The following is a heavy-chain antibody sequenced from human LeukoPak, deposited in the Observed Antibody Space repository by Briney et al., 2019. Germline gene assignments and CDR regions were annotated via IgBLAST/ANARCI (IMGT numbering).Heavy chain of an antibody. J-gene: IGHJ4*02. CDR2: INPNSGGA. CDR3: ARDSSGYRSLFDY. V-gene: IGHV1-2*02. D-gene: IGHD5-18*01. CDR1: GYTFTDYY. Sequence: ASVRVSCKASGYTFTDYYMHWVRQAPGQGLEWMVWINPNSGGANYAQKFQGRVTMTRDTSISTAYMELSRLRSDDTAVYYCARDSSGYRSLFDYWGQGTLVTVSS.